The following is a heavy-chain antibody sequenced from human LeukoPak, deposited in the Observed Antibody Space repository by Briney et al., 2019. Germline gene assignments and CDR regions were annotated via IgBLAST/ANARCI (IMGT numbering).Heavy chain of an antibody. J-gene: IGHJ4*02. CDR3: ASVDFDNNALYHYYLPN. V-gene: IGHV3-7*01. Sequence: GGSLRLSCAASGFRFNRFSMSWVRQTPGKGLEWVANIKQDGSQKEYADSVKGRFAISRDNANNFLDLQMNSLRAEDTGVYYCASVDFDNNALYHYYLPNWGQGTRVTVSS. CDR1: GFRFNRFS. D-gene: IGHD2/OR15-2a*01. CDR2: IKQDGSQK.